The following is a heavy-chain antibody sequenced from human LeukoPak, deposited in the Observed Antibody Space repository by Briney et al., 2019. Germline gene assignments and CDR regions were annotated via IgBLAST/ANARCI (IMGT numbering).Heavy chain of an antibody. CDR2: IHGDGSGT. J-gene: IGHJ6*02. Sequence: GGSLRLSCAASAFTFRSYWMHWVRQAPGKGLVWVSRIHGDGSGTTYADSVKGRFTISRDNAKNTLYLQMNSLRAEDTAVYYCARMGHDILVPSGMDVWGQGTTVTVSS. D-gene: IGHD1-1*01. CDR3: ARMGHDILVPSGMDV. CDR1: AFTFRSYW. V-gene: IGHV3-74*01.